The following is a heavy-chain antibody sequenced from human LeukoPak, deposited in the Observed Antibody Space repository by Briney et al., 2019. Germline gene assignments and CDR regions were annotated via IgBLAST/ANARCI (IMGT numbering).Heavy chain of an antibody. J-gene: IGHJ4*02. D-gene: IGHD3-22*01. V-gene: IGHV3-33*01. Sequence: PGTSLRLSCAASGISFSSHGMHWVRQAPGKGLEWVAVIWYDGSNIYYADSVKGRFSISRDNSKNTLYLQMNSLRAEDTALYYCARARNDYDSNGFSFRDYWGQGTLVTVSS. CDR3: ARARNDYDSNGFSFRDY. CDR1: GISFSSHG. CDR2: IWYDGSNI.